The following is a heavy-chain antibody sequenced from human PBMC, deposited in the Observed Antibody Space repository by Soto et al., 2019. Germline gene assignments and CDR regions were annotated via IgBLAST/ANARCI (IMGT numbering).Heavy chain of an antibody. V-gene: IGHV1-8*01. CDR1: GYTFTSYD. D-gene: IGHD6-13*01. CDR3: ARARGGSSSWQEQAFDI. Sequence: ASVKVSCKASGYTFTSYDINWVRQATGQGLEWMGWMNPNSGNTGYAQKFQGRVTMTRNTSISTAYMELSSLRSEDTAVYYCARARGGSSSWQEQAFDIWGQGTMVTVSS. CDR2: MNPNSGNT. J-gene: IGHJ3*02.